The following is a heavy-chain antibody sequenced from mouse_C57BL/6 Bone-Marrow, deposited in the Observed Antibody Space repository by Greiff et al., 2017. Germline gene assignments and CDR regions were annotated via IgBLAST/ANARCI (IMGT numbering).Heavy chain of an antibody. V-gene: IGHV14-2*01. D-gene: IGHD1-1*01. CDR2: MDPEDGET. CDR1: GFNIKDYY. J-gene: IGHJ2*01. CDR3: TRSLIYYGTNY. Sequence: EVQLQQSGAELVKPGASVKLSCTASGFNIKDYYIHWVKKRTEQGLEGIGRMDPEDGETKSAPKFQKKATITADPSSNTAYLQRSSLTSEDTAVYYCTRSLIYYGTNYWGQGTTLTVSS.